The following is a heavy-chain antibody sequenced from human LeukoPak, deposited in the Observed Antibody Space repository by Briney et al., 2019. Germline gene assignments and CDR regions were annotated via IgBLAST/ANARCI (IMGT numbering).Heavy chain of an antibody. D-gene: IGHD1-26*01. CDR3: ARDNASYGSSMAG. Sequence: SETLSLTCTVSGGSISSYYWSWIRQPPGKGLEWIGYIYYSGSTNYNPSPKSRVTISVDTSKNQFSLKLSSVTAADTAVYYCARDNASYGSSMAGCGQATTVTFSS. V-gene: IGHV4-59*01. CDR2: IYYSGST. CDR1: GGSISSYY. J-gene: IGHJ6*02.